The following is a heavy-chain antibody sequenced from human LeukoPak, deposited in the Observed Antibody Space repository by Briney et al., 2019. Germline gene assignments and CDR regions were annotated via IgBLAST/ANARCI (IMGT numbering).Heavy chain of an antibody. Sequence: GASVKVSCKTSGYTFTDYAMHWVRQAPGQRLEWMGWINAGNGNTKYSQEFQGRVTMTRDTSISTAYMELSRLRSDDTAVYYCARGPGGMGYLMYYFDYWGQGTLVTVSS. J-gene: IGHJ4*02. D-gene: IGHD6-13*01. CDR2: INAGNGNT. CDR1: GYTFTDYA. V-gene: IGHV1-3*01. CDR3: ARGPGGMGYLMYYFDY.